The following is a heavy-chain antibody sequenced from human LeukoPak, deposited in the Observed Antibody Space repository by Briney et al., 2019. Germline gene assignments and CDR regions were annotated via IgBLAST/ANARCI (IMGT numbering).Heavy chain of an antibody. D-gene: IGHD6-19*01. J-gene: IGHJ4*02. Sequence: GGSLRLSCAASGFTFSSYAMHWVRQAPGKGLEWVSGISWNSGSIGYADSVKGRFTISRDNAKNSLYLQMNSLRAEDTALYYCAKSPVAGTAEYYFDYWGQGTLVTVSS. CDR2: ISWNSGSI. V-gene: IGHV3-9*01. CDR3: AKSPVAGTAEYYFDY. CDR1: GFTFSSYA.